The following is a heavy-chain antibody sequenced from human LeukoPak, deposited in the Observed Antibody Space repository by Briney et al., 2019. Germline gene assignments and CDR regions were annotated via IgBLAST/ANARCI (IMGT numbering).Heavy chain of an antibody. CDR2: INPSGGST. V-gene: IGHV1-46*01. J-gene: IGHJ5*02. Sequence: ASVKVSCKASGYTFTSYYIHWVRQAPGQGLEWMGIINPSGGSTSYAQKFQGRVTMTRDTSTSTVYMELSSLRSEDTAVYYCASLGSPEDNWFDPWGQGTPVTVSS. CDR1: GYTFTSYY. CDR3: ASLGSPEDNWFDP. D-gene: IGHD1-14*01.